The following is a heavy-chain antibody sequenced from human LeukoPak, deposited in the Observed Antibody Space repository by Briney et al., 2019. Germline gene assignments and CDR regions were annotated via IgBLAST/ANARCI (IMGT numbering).Heavy chain of an antibody. CDR1: GFTFGDYA. V-gene: IGHV3-49*04. CDR3: TRDMWELPNFDY. J-gene: IGHJ4*02. Sequence: GGSLRLSCTASGFTFGDYAMSWVRQAPGKGLEWVGFIRSKAYGGTTEYAASVKGRFTISRDDSKTIAYLQMNGLKTEDTAVYYCTRDMWELPNFDYWGQGTLVTVSS. D-gene: IGHD1-26*01. CDR2: IRSKAYGGTT.